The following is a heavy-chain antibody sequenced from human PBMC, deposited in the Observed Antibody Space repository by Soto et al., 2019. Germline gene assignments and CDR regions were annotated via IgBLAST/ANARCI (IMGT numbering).Heavy chain of an antibody. Sequence: ETLSLTCAVYGGSFSGYYWSRIRQPPGKGLEWIGEINHSGSTNYNPSLKSRVTISVDTSKNQFSLKLSSVTAADTAVYYCARPTRQWLGLRYYYGMDVWGQGTTVTVSS. D-gene: IGHD6-19*01. V-gene: IGHV4-34*01. CDR2: INHSGST. J-gene: IGHJ6*02. CDR1: GGSFSGYY. CDR3: ARPTRQWLGLRYYYGMDV.